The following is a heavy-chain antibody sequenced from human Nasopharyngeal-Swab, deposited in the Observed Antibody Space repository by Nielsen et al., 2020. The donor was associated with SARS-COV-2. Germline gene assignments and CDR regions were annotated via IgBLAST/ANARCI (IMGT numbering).Heavy chain of an antibody. CDR1: GGSFSGYY. D-gene: IGHD6-13*01. Sequence: ETLSLTCAVSGGSFSGYYWSWVRQPPGKGLEWIGEINHSGSTNYNPSLKSRVTISIDTSKNQFSLKLSSVTAADTAVYYCAKTLNSGYASSWYRYYYYGMDVWGQGTTVTVSS. J-gene: IGHJ6*02. CDR2: INHSGST. CDR3: AKTLNSGYASSWYRYYYYGMDV. V-gene: IGHV4-34*01.